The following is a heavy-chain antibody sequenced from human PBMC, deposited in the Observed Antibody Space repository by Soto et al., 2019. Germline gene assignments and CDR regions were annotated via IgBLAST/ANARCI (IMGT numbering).Heavy chain of an antibody. Sequence: GGSLRFSCAASVFTFSSYAMSLVRQAPGKGLEWVSAISVSGGSTYYADSVKGRFTISRENSKNTLYMQMNSLRAEDTAVYYCPKDGSSSTSCYSCWFEPWGQGTLVTVSS. V-gene: IGHV3-23*01. J-gene: IGHJ5*02. CDR1: VFTFSSYA. CDR2: ISVSGGST. D-gene: IGHD2-2*02. CDR3: PKDGSSSTSCYSCWFEP.